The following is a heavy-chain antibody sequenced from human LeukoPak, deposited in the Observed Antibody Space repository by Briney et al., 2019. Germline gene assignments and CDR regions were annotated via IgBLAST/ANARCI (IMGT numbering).Heavy chain of an antibody. Sequence: GGSLRLSCAASGFTFSSYSMNWVRQAPGKGLEWVSSISSSSTYIYSADSLKGRFTISRDNAKNSLYLQMNSLRAEDTAVYYCARESFAARWDWGQGTLVTVSS. V-gene: IGHV3-21*01. CDR1: GFTFSSYS. CDR3: ARESFAARWD. D-gene: IGHD6-6*01. J-gene: IGHJ4*02. CDR2: ISSSSTYI.